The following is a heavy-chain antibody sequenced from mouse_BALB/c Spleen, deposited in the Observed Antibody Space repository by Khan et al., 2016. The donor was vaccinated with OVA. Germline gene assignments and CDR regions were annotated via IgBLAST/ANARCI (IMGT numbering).Heavy chain of an antibody. CDR2: IAPGSGST. CDR1: GYTFTSYW. D-gene: IGHD1-1*01. CDR3: ATANYYGRSSYAIDY. Sequence: DLVKPGASVKLSCKASGYTFTSYWINWIKQRPGQGPEWIGRIAPGSGSTSYNELFKGKATLTIDTSSTTAYIQLSSLSSEDSAVYLCATANYYGRSSYAIDYWGQGTSVTVSS. J-gene: IGHJ4*01. V-gene: IGHV1S41*01.